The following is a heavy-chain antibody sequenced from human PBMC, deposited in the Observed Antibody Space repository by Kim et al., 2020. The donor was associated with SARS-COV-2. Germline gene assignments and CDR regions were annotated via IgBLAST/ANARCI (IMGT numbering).Heavy chain of an antibody. D-gene: IGHD5-18*01. CDR2: IYSGGST. V-gene: IGHV3-66*01. CDR3: AREGGVDTAIGGYFDY. CDR1: GFTVSSNY. J-gene: IGHJ4*02. Sequence: GGSLRLSCAASGFTVSSNYMSWVRQAPGKGLEWVSVIYSGGSTYYADSVKGRFTISRDNSKNTLYLQMNSLRAEDTAVYYCAREGGVDTAIGGYFDYWGQGTLVTVSS.